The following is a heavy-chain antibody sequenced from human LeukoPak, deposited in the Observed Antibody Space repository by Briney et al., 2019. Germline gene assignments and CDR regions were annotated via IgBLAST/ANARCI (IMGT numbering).Heavy chain of an antibody. J-gene: IGHJ4*02. D-gene: IGHD3-9*01. CDR2: ISGDGGST. CDR3: AKAGYFDWLLYY. V-gene: IGHV3-43*02. CDR1: GFTFDDYA. Sequence: GSLRLSCAASGFTFDDYAMHWVRQAPGKDLEWVSLISGDGGSTYYADSAKGRFTISRDNSKNSLYLQMNSLRTEDTALYYCAKAGYFDWLLYYWGQGTLVTVSS.